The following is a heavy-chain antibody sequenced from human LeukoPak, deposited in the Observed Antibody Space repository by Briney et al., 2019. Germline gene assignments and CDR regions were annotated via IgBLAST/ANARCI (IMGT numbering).Heavy chain of an antibody. CDR3: ARVTHSSGCRGYFVY. CDR2: INPSGGST. J-gene: IGHJ4*02. Sequence: ASVKVSCKASGYTFTSYYMHWVRQAPGQGLEWMGIINPSGGSTSYAQKFQGRVTMTRDTSTSTVYMELSSLRSEDTAVYYCARVTHSSGCRGYFVYWGQGTLVTVSS. CDR1: GYTFTSYY. V-gene: IGHV1-46*01. D-gene: IGHD6-25*01.